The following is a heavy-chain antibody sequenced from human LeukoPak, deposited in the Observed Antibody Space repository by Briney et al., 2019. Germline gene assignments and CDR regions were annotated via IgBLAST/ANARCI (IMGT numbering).Heavy chain of an antibody. CDR1: GFTFSNAW. D-gene: IGHD1/OR15-1a*01. Sequence: GGSLRLSCAASGFTFSNAWMNWVRQAPGKGLEWVSVIYGDDETNYADSVKGRFTISRDNSKNTLYLQMNSLRADDTAVYYCAREAVMPVAPVKIGTSDRPLYEYYGLDVWGQGTTVTVS. CDR2: IYGDDET. J-gene: IGHJ6*02. CDR3: AREAVMPVAPVKIGTSDRPLYEYYGLDV. V-gene: IGHV3-53*01.